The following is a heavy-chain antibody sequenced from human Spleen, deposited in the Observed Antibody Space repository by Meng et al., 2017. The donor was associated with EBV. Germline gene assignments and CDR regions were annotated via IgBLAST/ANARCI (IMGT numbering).Heavy chain of an antibody. CDR1: GFSLDTSGVA. CDR3: VHTSTPSSWQPDF. V-gene: IGHV2-5*02. D-gene: IGHD6-13*01. J-gene: IGHJ4*02. CDR2: IYWDDDK. Sequence: QPTLKESGPTLVKPTQTLTLTCTFSGFSLDTSGVAVGWIRQPPGKPLEWLALIYWDDDKRYSPSLENRLTITRGTSRNQVVLTITNVDPADTGTYFCVHTSTPSSWQPDFWGQGILVTVSS.